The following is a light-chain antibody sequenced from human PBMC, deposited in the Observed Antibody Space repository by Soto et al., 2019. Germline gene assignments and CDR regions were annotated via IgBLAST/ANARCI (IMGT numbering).Light chain of an antibody. CDR3: CSYAGSYTYVV. CDR1: SSDVGGYDH. V-gene: IGLV2-11*01. CDR2: TVS. Sequence: QSALTQPRSVSGSPGQSVTISCTGTSSDVGGYDHVSWYQQHPGKAPKLMIYTVSKRPSGVPDHFSGSKSGNTASLTISGLRAEDEADYYCCSYAGSYTYVVCGGGTKLTVL. J-gene: IGLJ2*01.